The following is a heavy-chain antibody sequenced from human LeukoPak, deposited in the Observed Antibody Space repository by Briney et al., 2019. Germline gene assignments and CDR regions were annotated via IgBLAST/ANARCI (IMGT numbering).Heavy chain of an antibody. V-gene: IGHV3-74*01. CDR1: GFTFSSYW. D-gene: IGHD3-22*01. CDR2: INSDGSST. CDR3: ARDDDKSGYLQH. Sequence: PGGSLRLSCAASGFTFSSYWMHWVRQAPGKGLVWVSRINSDGSSTSYADSVKGRFTISRDNAKNTLYLQMNSLGAEDTAVYYCARDDDKSGYLQHWGQGTLVTVSS. J-gene: IGHJ1*01.